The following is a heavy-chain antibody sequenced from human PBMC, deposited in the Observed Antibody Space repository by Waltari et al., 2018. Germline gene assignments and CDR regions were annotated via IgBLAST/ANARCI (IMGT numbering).Heavy chain of an antibody. V-gene: IGHV3-74*03. Sequence: EEQLVESGGGLVQPGDSLRLSCAASGFTFSSFWMNWVRQAPGTGPLLFSRISTDASDTTYADAVKGRFTISRDNAMNTLYLQMNRLRAEDTAGYFCARVSRRTYRSPVPGRHYYYGMDVWGQGTTVTVSS. CDR3: ARVSRRTYRSPVPGRHYYYGMDV. J-gene: IGHJ6*02. CDR1: GFTFSSFW. CDR2: ISTDASDT. D-gene: IGHD1-1*01.